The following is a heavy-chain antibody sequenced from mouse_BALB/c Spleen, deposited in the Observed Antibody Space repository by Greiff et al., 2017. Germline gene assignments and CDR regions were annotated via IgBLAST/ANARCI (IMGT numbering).Heavy chain of an antibody. J-gene: IGHJ4*01. CDR1: GFTFSSYG. Sequence: EVQRVESGGDLVKPGGSLKLSCAASGFTFSSYGMSWVRQTPDKRLEWVATISSGGSYTYYPDSVKGRFTISRDNAKNTLYLQMSSLKSEDTAMYYCARAGSSPYYYAMDYWGQGTSVTVSS. V-gene: IGHV5-6*01. CDR3: ARAGSSPYYYAMDY. D-gene: IGHD1-1*01. CDR2: ISSGGSYT.